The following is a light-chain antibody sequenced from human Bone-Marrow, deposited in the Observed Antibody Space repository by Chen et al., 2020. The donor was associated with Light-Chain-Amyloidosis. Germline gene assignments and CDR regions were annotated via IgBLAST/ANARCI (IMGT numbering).Light chain of an antibody. CDR2: DDS. J-gene: IGLJ3*02. Sequence: SYVLTQPSSVSEAPGQTATIACGGNNIGSTSGHWYQQMTGQAPLLVVYDDSDRPSGIPERLSGSNSGNTATLTISGVEAGDEADYDCQVWDRSSDRPVFGGGTKLTVL. CDR1: NIGSTS. V-gene: IGLV3-21*02. CDR3: QVWDRSSDRPV.